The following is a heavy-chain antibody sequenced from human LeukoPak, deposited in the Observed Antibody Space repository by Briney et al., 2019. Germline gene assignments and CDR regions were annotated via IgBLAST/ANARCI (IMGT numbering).Heavy chain of an antibody. Sequence: ASVKVSCKASGYTFTSYGISWVRQAPGQGLEWMGWISAYNGNTNYAQKLQGRVTMTTDTSTSTAYMELRSLRSDDTAVCYCARDPRREYYYDSSARDYWGQGTLVTVSS. D-gene: IGHD3-22*01. J-gene: IGHJ4*02. CDR3: ARDPRREYYYDSSARDY. CDR1: GYTFTSYG. CDR2: ISAYNGNT. V-gene: IGHV1-18*01.